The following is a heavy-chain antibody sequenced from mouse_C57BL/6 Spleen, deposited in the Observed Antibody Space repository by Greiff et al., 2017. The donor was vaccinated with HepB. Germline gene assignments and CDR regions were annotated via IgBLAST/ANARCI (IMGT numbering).Heavy chain of an antibody. CDR3: ARDYGSSYADAMDY. Sequence: QVQLQQSGPELVKPGASVKISCKASGYAFSSSWMNWVKQRPGKGLEWIGRIYPGDGDTNYNGKFKGKATLTADKSSSTAYMQLSSLTSEDSAVYFCARDYGSSYADAMDYWGQGTSVTVSS. V-gene: IGHV1-82*01. CDR1: GYAFSSSW. D-gene: IGHD1-1*01. CDR2: IYPGDGDT. J-gene: IGHJ4*01.